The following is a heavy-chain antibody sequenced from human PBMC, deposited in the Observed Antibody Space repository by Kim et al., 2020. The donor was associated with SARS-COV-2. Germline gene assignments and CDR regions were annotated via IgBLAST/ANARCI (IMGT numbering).Heavy chain of an antibody. CDR2: MTYDGSKK. D-gene: IGHD1-7*01. CDR3: AKDFLELRTHDYYFYGM. V-gene: IGHV3-30*18. CDR1: GFPFSTYG. J-gene: IGHJ6*01. Sequence: GGSLRLSCAASGFPFSTYGMHWVRQAPGKGLEWVALMTYDGSKKVYGDSVKGRFTISRDNSKNILYLEMNSLTAEDTAGYYCAKDFLELRTHDYYFYGM.